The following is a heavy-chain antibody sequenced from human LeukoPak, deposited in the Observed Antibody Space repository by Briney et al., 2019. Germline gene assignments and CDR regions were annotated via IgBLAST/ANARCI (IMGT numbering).Heavy chain of an antibody. V-gene: IGHV4-59*01. CDR2: IYYIGST. CDR1: GGSISPYY. CDR3: ANYGSGSYSSWFDP. D-gene: IGHD3-10*01. Sequence: SETLSLTCTVSGGSISPYYWSWIRQPPGKGLEWIGYIYYIGSTNYNPSLKSRVTISVDTSKSQFSLKLTSVTAADTAVYYCANYGSGSYSSWFDPWGQGALVTVST. J-gene: IGHJ5*02.